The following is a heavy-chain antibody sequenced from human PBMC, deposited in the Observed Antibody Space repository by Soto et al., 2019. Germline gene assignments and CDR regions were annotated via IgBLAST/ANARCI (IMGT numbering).Heavy chain of an antibody. CDR1: GFTFSDYA. CDR3: AKQVRDGTSSPYYFDY. CDR2: ISSAVNT. J-gene: IGHJ4*02. Sequence: PGGSLRLSCAGSGFTFSDYAMSWVRQAPGKGLERVSAISSAVNTYYADSVKGRFTISRDNSKNTLSLQMNSLRAEDTAVYYGAKQVRDGTSSPYYFDYWGQGT. V-gene: IGHV3-23*01. D-gene: IGHD6-6*01.